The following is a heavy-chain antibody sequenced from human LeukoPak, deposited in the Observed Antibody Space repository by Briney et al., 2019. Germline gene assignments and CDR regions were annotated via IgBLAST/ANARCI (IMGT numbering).Heavy chain of an antibody. CDR2: IDRSSYI. D-gene: IGHD3-10*01. Sequence: GGSLRLSCAASGIVFSTYKMNWVRQAPGKGLEWVSSIDRSSYIYYADSVKGRFTISRDNAKNSLYLQLNSLRAEDTAAYYCARAVYGSGSYGTYYFFYGIDVWGKGTTVTVSS. J-gene: IGHJ6*04. CDR3: ARAVYGSGSYGTYYFFYGIDV. V-gene: IGHV3-21*01. CDR1: GIVFSTYK.